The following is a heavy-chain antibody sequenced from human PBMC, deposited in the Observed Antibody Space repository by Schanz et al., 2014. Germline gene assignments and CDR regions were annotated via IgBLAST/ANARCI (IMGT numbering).Heavy chain of an antibody. CDR3: ARGGFGEVSYFDY. CDR1: GFNFSSYS. Sequence: EVKMVESGGGLVKPGGSLRLSCAASGFNFSSYSLNWVRQDPGKGLVWVARINSVGSNTDYADSVTGRFTISRDNAKNTLYLQMKSLRAEDTAVYYCARGGFGEVSYFDYWGQGTLVTVSS. CDR2: INSVGSNT. D-gene: IGHD3-10*01. J-gene: IGHJ4*02. V-gene: IGHV3-74*02.